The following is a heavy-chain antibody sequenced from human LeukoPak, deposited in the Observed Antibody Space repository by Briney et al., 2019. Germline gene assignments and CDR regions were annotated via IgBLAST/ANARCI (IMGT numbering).Heavy chain of an antibody. CDR3: ARLRIAAAGTLFDY. CDR1: GGSISSSSYY. D-gene: IGHD6-13*01. V-gene: IGHV4-39*01. Sequence: SETLSLTCTVSGGSISSSSYYWGWIRQPPGKGLEWIGSIYYSGSTYYNPSLKSRVTISVDTSKNQFFLKLSSVTAADTAVYYCARLRIAAAGTLFDYWGQGTLVTVSS. CDR2: IYYSGST. J-gene: IGHJ4*02.